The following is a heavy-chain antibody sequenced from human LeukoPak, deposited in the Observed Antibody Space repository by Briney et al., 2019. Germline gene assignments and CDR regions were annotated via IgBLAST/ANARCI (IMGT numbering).Heavy chain of an antibody. J-gene: IGHJ6*03. CDR1: GYTFTRYY. D-gene: IGHD3-3*02. CDR2: INTNTGGT. Sequence: ASVKVSCKASGYTFTRYYIFWVRQAPGQGLEWMGWINTNTGGTNYAQKFQGRVTMTRDRAISTAYMEPSRLRSDDTTVYYCARGARIYYYYYMDVWGKGTTVTVSS. V-gene: IGHV1-2*02. CDR3: ARGARIYYYYYMDV.